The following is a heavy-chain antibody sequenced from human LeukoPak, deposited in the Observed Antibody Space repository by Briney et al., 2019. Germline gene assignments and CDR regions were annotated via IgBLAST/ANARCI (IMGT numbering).Heavy chain of an antibody. V-gene: IGHV4-30-4*01. Sequence: SETLSLTCTVSGGSISSGDYYWSWIRQPPGKGLEWIGYIYYSGSTYYNPFLKSRVTISVDTSKNQFSLKLSSVTAADTAVYYCARVLYPSKITGTTVDYWGQGTLVTVSS. CDR3: ARVLYPSKITGTTVDY. CDR1: GGSISSGDYY. CDR2: IYYSGST. J-gene: IGHJ4*02. D-gene: IGHD1-7*01.